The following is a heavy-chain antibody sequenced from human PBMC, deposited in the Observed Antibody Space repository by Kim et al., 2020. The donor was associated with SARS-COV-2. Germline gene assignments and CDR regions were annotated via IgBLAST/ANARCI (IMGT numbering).Heavy chain of an antibody. V-gene: IGHV3-21*01. J-gene: IGHJ4*02. CDR1: GFSFSSYT. CDR3: AKATTGYSTPGPFDY. Sequence: GGSLRLSCAASGFSFSSYTMNWVRQTPGKGLEWVSSISSSSSYIYYTDSVKGRFTISRDNAKNSLYLQMNSLRAEDTAVYYCAKATTGYSTPGPFDYWGQGTLVTVSS. D-gene: IGHD6-13*01. CDR2: ISSSSSYI.